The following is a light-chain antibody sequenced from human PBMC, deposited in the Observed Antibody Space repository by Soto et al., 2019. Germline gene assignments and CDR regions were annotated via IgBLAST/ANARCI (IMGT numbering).Light chain of an antibody. J-gene: IGKJ2*01. CDR1: QGIRND. CDR2: AAS. V-gene: IGKV1-6*01. CDR3: LQQYNYPRT. Sequence: IQMTQSPSSLSASVGDRVTITCRASQGIRNDLGWYQQKPGKAPTLLIYAASDLESGVPSRFSGSGSGTDFTFTISSLQPEDFAAYYCLQQYNYPRTFGQGTKLEIK.